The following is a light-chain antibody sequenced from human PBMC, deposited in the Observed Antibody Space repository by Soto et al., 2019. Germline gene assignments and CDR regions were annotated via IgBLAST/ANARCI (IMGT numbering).Light chain of an antibody. Sequence: EVVLTQSTGTLSLSPGERATLSCRASQSVSNNYLAWCQQKPGQAPRLLIYGASNRATGIPDRFSGSGSGTDFTLTISRLEPEDFAVYYCQQYGSSGTFGQGTKVDIK. CDR1: QSVSNNY. CDR2: GAS. CDR3: QQYGSSGT. J-gene: IGKJ1*01. V-gene: IGKV3-20*01.